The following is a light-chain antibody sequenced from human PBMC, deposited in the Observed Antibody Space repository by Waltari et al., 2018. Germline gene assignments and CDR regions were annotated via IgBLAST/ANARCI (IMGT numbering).Light chain of an antibody. CDR3: QQYNKWPPT. Sequence: IVMTQSPATLSLSPGERATLSCRTSQSFNRDLAWYQQQPGQAPSLLIYGAPTRATGVALRFSGSGSGAEFTFTISSLQSEDLAIYHCQQYNKWPPTFGGGTKVEIK. J-gene: IGKJ4*01. CDR2: GAP. V-gene: IGKV3-15*01. CDR1: QSFNRD.